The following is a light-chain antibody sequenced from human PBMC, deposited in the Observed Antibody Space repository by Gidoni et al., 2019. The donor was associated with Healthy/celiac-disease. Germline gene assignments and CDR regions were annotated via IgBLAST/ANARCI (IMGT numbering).Light chain of an antibody. Sequence: DVVMTQSPLSLPVSLGQPASISCRSSQSLVYSDGNTYLNWFQQRPGQGPRRLIDKVATRDAGVANRVSGSGSGTDFTLKISRVGAEDVGVDYCMQGTHWPPAWTFGQGTKMEIK. CDR2: KVA. V-gene: IGKV2-30*01. J-gene: IGKJ1*01. CDR1: QSLVYSDGNTY. CDR3: MQGTHWPPAWT.